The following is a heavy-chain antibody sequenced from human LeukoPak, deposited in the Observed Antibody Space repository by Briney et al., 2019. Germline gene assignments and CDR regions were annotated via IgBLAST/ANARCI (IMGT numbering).Heavy chain of an antibody. V-gene: IGHV3-30*18. J-gene: IGHJ1*01. CDR1: GFTFSSYG. CDR2: ISYDGSNK. CDR3: AKDVDAAAGTEPYFQH. D-gene: IGHD6-13*01. Sequence: GGSLTLSCAASGFTFSSYGMHWVRQAPGKGLEWVAVISYDGSNKYYADSVKGRFTISRDNSKNTLYLQMNSLRAEDTAVYYCAKDVDAAAGTEPYFQHWGQGTLVTVSS.